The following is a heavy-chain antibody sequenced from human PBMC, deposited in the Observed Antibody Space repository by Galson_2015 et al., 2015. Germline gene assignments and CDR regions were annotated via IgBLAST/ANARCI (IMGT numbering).Heavy chain of an antibody. CDR3: ARDIAGGSHYGVDY. J-gene: IGHJ4*02. CDR2: IWYDGTNE. CDR1: RFTFSSHD. V-gene: IGHV3-33*01. D-gene: IGHD1-26*01. Sequence: SLRLSCAASRFTFSSHDMHWVRQAPGKGLEWVARIWYDGTNENYADSVKGRFTISRDDSKNTLYLQMNSLRAEDTALYYCARDIAGGSHYGVDYWGQGTLVTVPS.